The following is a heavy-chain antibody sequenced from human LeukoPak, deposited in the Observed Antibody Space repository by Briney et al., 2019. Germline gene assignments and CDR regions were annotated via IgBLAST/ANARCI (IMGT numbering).Heavy chain of an antibody. Sequence: ASVKVSCKASGYTFTSYGISWVRQAPGQGLEWMGWISAYNGNTNYARKLQGRVTMTTDTSTSTAYMELRSLRSDDTAVYYCARDGIAVAGTLKTLPDYWGQGTLVTVSS. CDR2: ISAYNGNT. D-gene: IGHD6-19*01. CDR3: ARDGIAVAGTLKTLPDY. J-gene: IGHJ4*02. V-gene: IGHV1-18*01. CDR1: GYTFTSYG.